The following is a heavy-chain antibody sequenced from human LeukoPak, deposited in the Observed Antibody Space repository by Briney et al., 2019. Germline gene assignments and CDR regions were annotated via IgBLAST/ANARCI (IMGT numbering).Heavy chain of an antibody. CDR1: GFTFSSYA. J-gene: IGHJ4*02. V-gene: IGHV3-23*01. D-gene: IGHD3-9*01. CDR3: AKAEYYDILTGYYDFDY. CDR2: ISGSGGST. Sequence: PGGSLRLSCAASGFTFSSYAMSWVRQAPGKGLEWVSAISGSGGSTYYADSVKGRFTISRDNSKNTLYLQMNSLRAEGTAVYYCAKAEYYDILTGYYDFDYWGQGTLVTVSS.